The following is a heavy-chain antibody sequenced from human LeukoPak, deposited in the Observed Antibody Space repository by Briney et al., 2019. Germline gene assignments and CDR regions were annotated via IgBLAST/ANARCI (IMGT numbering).Heavy chain of an antibody. Sequence: GASVKVSCKASGYTFTGYYMHWVRQAPGQGLEWMGWINPNSGGTNYAQKFQGRVTMTRDTSISTAYMELSRLRSDDTAVYYCARGPMVRAPNWFDPWGQGTLVTVSS. V-gene: IGHV1-2*02. CDR2: INPNSGGT. CDR3: ARGPMVRAPNWFDP. D-gene: IGHD3-10*01. J-gene: IGHJ5*02. CDR1: GYTFTGYY.